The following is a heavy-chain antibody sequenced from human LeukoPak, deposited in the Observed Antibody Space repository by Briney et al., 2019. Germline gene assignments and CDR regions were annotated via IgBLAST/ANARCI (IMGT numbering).Heavy chain of an antibody. CDR2: ISYDGSNK. D-gene: IGHD1-26*01. Sequence: QTGRSLRLSCAASGFTFSSYAMHWVRQAPGKGLEWVAVISYDGSNKYYADSVKGRFTISRDNSKNTLYLQMNSLRAEDTAVYYCAKDLWDAYYYDYWGQGTLVTVSS. CDR1: GFTFSSYA. V-gene: IGHV3-30*04. J-gene: IGHJ4*02. CDR3: AKDLWDAYYYDY.